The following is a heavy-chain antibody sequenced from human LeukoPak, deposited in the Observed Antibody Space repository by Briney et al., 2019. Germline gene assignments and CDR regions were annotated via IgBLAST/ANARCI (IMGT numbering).Heavy chain of an antibody. J-gene: IGHJ5*02. CDR2: IYYSGST. Sequence: SQTLSLTCTVSGGSISSGGYYWSWIRQHPGRGLEWIGYIYYSGSTYYNPSLKSRVTISVDTSKNQFSLKLSSVTAADTAVYYCARVREEVYSPSTWFDPWGQGTLVTVSS. V-gene: IGHV4-31*03. CDR3: ARVREEVYSPSTWFDP. D-gene: IGHD1-14*01. CDR1: GGSISSGGYY.